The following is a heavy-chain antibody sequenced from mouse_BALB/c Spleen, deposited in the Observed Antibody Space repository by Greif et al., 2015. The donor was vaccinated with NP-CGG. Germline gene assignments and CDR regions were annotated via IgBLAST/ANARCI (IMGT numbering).Heavy chain of an antibody. CDR2: IYPGSGST. CDR3: TRRGYYDVNSMDY. J-gene: IGHJ4*01. CDR1: GYTFTSYW. Sequence: LKHSGSELVRPGASVKLSCKASGYTFTSYWMHWVKQRPGQGLEWIGNIYPGSGSTNYDEKFKSKATLTVDTSSSPAYMHLSSLTSEDSAVYYCTRRGYYDVNSMDYWGQGTSVTVSS. V-gene: IGHV1S22*01. D-gene: IGHD2-4*01.